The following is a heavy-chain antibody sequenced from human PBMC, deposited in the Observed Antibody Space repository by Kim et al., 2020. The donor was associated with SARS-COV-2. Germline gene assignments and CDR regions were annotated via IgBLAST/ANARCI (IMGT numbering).Heavy chain of an antibody. D-gene: IGHD4-17*01. CDR3: ARGSPRPDGDYAFFDY. CDR1: GYTFTGYY. CDR2: INPNSGGT. J-gene: IGHJ4*02. Sequence: ASVKVSCKASGYTFTGYYMHWVRQAPGQGLEWMGRINPNSGGTNYAQKFQGRVTMTRDTSISTAYMELSRLRSDDMAVYYCARGSPRPDGDYAFFDYWGQGTLVTVSS. V-gene: IGHV1-2*06.